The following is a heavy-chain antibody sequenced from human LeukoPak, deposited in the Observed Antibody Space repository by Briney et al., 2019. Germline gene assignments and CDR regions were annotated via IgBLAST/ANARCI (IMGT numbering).Heavy chain of an antibody. V-gene: IGHV3-30*04. CDR1: GFTISSSA. CDR2: ISYDGSNK. Sequence: HAGGSLRLSCAASGFTISSSAMKWVRQAPGKGLEWVAVISYDGSNKYYADSVKGRFTISRDNSKNTLYLQMNSLRAEDTAVYYYSSPYGPGILWDYFDYWGQGTLVTVSS. D-gene: IGHD3-10*01. CDR3: SSPYGPGILWDYFDY. J-gene: IGHJ4*02.